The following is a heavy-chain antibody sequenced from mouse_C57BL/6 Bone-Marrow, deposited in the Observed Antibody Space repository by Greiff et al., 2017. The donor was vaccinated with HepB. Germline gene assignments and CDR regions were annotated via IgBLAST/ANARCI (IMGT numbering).Heavy chain of an antibody. V-gene: IGHV1-52*01. CDR1: GYTFTSYW. J-gene: IGHJ3*01. CDR2: IDPSDSET. CDR3: ASNYYGSSSLFAY. D-gene: IGHD1-1*01. Sequence: VQLQQPGAELVRPGSSVKLSCKASGYTFTSYWMHWVKQRPIQGLEWIGNIDPSDSETHYNQKFKDKATLTVDKSSSTAYMQLSSLTSEDSAVYYCASNYYGSSSLFAYWGQGTLVTVSA.